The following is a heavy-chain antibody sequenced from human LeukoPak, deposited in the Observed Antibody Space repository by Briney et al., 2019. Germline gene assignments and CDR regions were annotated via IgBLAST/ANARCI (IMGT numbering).Heavy chain of an antibody. CDR2: VHYSGTA. V-gene: IGHV4-59*01. CDR3: ARGYGDFRVEGRYFHS. Sequence: SETLSLTCTVSDGSITNDDWSWVRQPPGKGLEFIGHVHYSGTANYKLSLRSRVTISIATSKQQFFLKLKSVTAADTAVYYCARGYGDFRVEGRYFHSWGQGTLVTVSS. D-gene: IGHD4-17*01. CDR1: DGSITNDD. J-gene: IGHJ4*02.